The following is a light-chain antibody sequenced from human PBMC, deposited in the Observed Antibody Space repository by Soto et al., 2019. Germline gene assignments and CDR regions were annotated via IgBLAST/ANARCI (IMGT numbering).Light chain of an antibody. CDR3: QQARSFPLT. CDR2: SAS. V-gene: IGKV1-12*01. J-gene: IGKJ4*01. Sequence: DIKMTQSPSSVSASVRDRVTITCRASEAISSWLAWYQQKPGRAPKLLIYSASSLQNGAPSRFTGSGSGTDFTLTITSLHPDDTAIYYCQQARSFPLTFGGGTKVEIK. CDR1: EAISSW.